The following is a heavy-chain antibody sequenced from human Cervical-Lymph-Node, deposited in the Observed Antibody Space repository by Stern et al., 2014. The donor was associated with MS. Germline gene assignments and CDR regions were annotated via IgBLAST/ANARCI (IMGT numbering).Heavy chain of an antibody. D-gene: IGHD4-17*01. CDR3: ARDSRDYLNYYGLDV. J-gene: IGHJ6*02. Sequence: VQLVESGGGVVQPGRSLRLACATSGFTFSYYGMAWVPPAPSKGLEWVALLWYEENKTYYTDSVKGRFTISRDTSKNTLYLQMDNLRAEDTAVYYCARDSRDYLNYYGLDVWGQGTTVTVS. V-gene: IGHV3-33*01. CDR1: GFTFSYYG. CDR2: LWYEENKT.